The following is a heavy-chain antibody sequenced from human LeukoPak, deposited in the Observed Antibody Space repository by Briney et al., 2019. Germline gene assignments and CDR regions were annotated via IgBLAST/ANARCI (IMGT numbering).Heavy chain of an antibody. V-gene: IGHV1-2*02. D-gene: IGHD3-16*02. J-gene: IGHJ4*02. Sequence: ASVKVSCKASGYTFTGYYMHWVRQAPGQGLEWMGWISPNSGGTNCAQKFQGRVTMTRDTSSSTAYMELSSLRSEDTAVYYCARGNSKSDKGSYRFLEGTFDYWGQGTLVTVSS. CDR1: GYTFTGYY. CDR3: ARGNSKSDKGSYRFLEGTFDY. CDR2: ISPNSGGT.